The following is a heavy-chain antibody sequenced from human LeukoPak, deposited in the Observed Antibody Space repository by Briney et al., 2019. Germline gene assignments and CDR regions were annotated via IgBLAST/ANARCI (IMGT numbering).Heavy chain of an antibody. CDR1: GLTPSNYW. CDR3: ARETTVIREWYFDL. D-gene: IGHD4-17*01. Sequence: GGSLRLSCAASGLTPSNYWMHWVRQAPGKGLVWVSRMNSDGSGISYADSVKGRFTISRDNAKNTLYLQMNSLRAEDTAVYYCARETTVIREWYFDLWGRGTLVTVAS. V-gene: IGHV3-74*01. CDR2: MNSDGSGI. J-gene: IGHJ2*01.